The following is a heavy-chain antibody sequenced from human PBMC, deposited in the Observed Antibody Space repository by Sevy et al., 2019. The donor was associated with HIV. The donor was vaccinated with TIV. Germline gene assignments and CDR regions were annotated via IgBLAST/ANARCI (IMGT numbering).Heavy chain of an antibody. CDR2: IKHDGSEK. CDR3: ASWGLLGAAGLDS. Sequence: GGSLRLSCAASGFTFSSYWMSWVRQAPGKGLQSVATIKHDGSEKYYVDSVKGRFTISRDNAKNSLYLQMNSLRAEDTAVFYCASWGLLGAAGLDSWGQGTLVTVSS. CDR1: GFTFSSYW. J-gene: IGHJ4*02. V-gene: IGHV3-7*03. D-gene: IGHD6-13*01.